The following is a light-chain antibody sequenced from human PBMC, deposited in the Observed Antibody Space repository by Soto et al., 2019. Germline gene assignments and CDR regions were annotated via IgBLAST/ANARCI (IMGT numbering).Light chain of an antibody. CDR3: QQYNSVPL. CDR1: QGISNS. Sequence: DIQMTQSPSSLSASVGDRVTITCRASQGISNSIAWYQQKPGKAPKLLISAASTLQSGVPSRFSGSGSGTDFTLTISSLQPEDVATYSCQQYNSVPLFGPGTKVDIK. CDR2: AAS. V-gene: IGKV1-27*01. J-gene: IGKJ3*01.